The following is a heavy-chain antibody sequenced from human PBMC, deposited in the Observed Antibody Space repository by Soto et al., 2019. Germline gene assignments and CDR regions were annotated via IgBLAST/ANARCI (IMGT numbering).Heavy chain of an antibody. J-gene: IGHJ6*02. CDR1: GFTFSSYS. V-gene: IGHV3-21*01. CDR2: ISSSSSYI. CDR3: ARDFYDILTGYYGTYYYYGMDV. D-gene: IGHD3-9*01. Sequence: PGGSLRLSCAASGFTFSSYSMNWVRQAPGKGLEWVSSISSSSSYIYYADSVKGRFTISRDNAKNSLYLQMNGLRAEDTAVYYCARDFYDILTGYYGTYYYYGMDVWGQGTTVTVSS.